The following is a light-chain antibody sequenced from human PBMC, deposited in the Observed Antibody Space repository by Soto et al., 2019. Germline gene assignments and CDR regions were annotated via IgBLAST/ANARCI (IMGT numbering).Light chain of an antibody. V-gene: IGKV3-20*01. CDR2: VAS. J-gene: IGKJ1*01. Sequence: EIVLTQSPGTLSLSPGERATLSCRASQSVSSSYLAWYQQKPGQAPRLLIYVASNRATGLPDRFSGSGSGTDFTLTISRLEPYDCSVYYWQQYCSSPLWTFGQGTKVEIK. CDR3: QQYCSSPLWT. CDR1: QSVSSSY.